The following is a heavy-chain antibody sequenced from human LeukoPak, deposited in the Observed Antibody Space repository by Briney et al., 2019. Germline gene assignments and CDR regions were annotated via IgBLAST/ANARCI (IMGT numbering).Heavy chain of an antibody. V-gene: IGHV1-18*04. CDR1: GYTFNNYG. D-gene: IGHD2-21*01. CDR2: ISADNGNT. CDR3: ARDDAAWGGGYSHYYYFFGMDV. J-gene: IGHJ6*02. Sequence: ASVKVSCKASGYTFNNYGISWVRQAPGQGLEWMGWISADNGNTDFAQKLRGRVTMTTDTSTNTVYMELRSLRSDDTAVYYCARDDAAWGGGYSHYYYFFGMDVWGQGTTVTVSS.